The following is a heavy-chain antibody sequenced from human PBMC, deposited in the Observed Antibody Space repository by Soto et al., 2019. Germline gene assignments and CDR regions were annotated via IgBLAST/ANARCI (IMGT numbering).Heavy chain of an antibody. CDR3: TRHSWELDGTGAFDI. Sequence: PGGSLRLSCAASGFTFSGAAMHWVRQASGKGLEWVGRIRSKANSYATAYAAPVNGRFTISRDDSKNTAYLQMNSLKTEDTAVYYCTRHSWELDGTGAFDIWSLGTMVTVSS. CDR1: GFTFSGAA. D-gene: IGHD1-26*01. J-gene: IGHJ3*02. V-gene: IGHV3-73*01. CDR2: IRSKANSYAT.